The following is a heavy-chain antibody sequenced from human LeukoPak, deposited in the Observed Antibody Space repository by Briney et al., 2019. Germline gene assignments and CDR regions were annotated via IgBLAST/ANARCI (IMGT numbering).Heavy chain of an antibody. CDR1: DGSTSSYY. Sequence: PSETLSLTCTVSDGSTSSYYWSWIRQPPGKGLEWIGYIYYSGSTNYNPSLKSRVTISVDTSKKQFSLKLSSVTAADTAVYYCARVYYGGNRGSDYWGQGTLVTVSS. D-gene: IGHD4-23*01. CDR2: IYYSGST. CDR3: ARVYYGGNRGSDY. V-gene: IGHV4-59*12. J-gene: IGHJ4*02.